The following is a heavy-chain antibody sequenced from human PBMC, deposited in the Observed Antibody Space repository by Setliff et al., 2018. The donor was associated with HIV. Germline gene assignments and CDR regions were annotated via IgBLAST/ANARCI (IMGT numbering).Heavy chain of an antibody. D-gene: IGHD3-16*01. CDR3: ARDYVWGRRAFDI. CDR2: IGQDGSDK. CDR1: RFDFNNYW. Sequence: VGSLRLSCAASRFDFNNYWMCWVRQAPGKGLEWVANIGQDGSDKNYVDSVKGLFTISRDNAENSLYLQMNSLRAEDTAVYYCARDYVWGRRAFDIWGPGTMVTVSS. J-gene: IGHJ3*02. V-gene: IGHV3-7*01.